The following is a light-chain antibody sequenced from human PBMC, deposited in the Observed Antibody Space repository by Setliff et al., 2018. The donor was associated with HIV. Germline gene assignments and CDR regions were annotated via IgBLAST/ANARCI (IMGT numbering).Light chain of an antibody. J-gene: IGLJ1*01. V-gene: IGLV2-11*01. Sequence: QSVLTQPRSVSGSPGQSVTISCTGTSYDYVSWYQQYPGKAPKLMIFEVHKWPSGVPDRFSGSKFGNTASLTISGLQAEDEAEYYCCSYAGTNTFMVFGIGTKVTVL. CDR1: SYDY. CDR3: CSYAGTNTFMV. CDR2: EVH.